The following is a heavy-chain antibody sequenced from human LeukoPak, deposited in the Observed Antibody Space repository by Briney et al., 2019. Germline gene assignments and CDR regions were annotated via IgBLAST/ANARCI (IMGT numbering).Heavy chain of an antibody. CDR3: VRDWDHYDFDS. Sequence: GGSLRLSCAASGFTFSNYWIHWVRHVPGKGLVWVSRINPAGNYRNYADSVEGRFTISRDNARNTVYLQMNSLRAEDTALFYCVRDWDHYDFDSWGQGTL. D-gene: IGHD3-3*01. CDR2: INPAGNYR. CDR1: GFTFSNYW. J-gene: IGHJ5*01. V-gene: IGHV3-74*01.